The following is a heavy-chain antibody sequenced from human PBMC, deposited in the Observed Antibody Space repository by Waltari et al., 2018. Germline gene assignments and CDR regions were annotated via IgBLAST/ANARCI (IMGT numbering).Heavy chain of an antibody. CDR1: GFTFSSYW. CDR3: ARDGIVGATVFDY. CDR2: IKQDGSEK. Sequence: EVQVVESGGDLVQPGGSLRLSCAASGFTFSSYWMIWVRQAPGKGLEWGANIKQDGSEKYYVDSGKGRFTISRDNAKNSLYLQMNSLRAEDTAVYYCARDGIVGATVFDYWGQGTLVTVSS. D-gene: IGHD1-26*01. J-gene: IGHJ4*02. V-gene: IGHV3-7*03.